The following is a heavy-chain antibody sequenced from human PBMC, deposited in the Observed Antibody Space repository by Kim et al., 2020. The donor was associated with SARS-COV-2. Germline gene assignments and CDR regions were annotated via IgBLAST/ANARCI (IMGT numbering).Heavy chain of an antibody. Sequence: SETLSLTCTVSGGSINNNNYFWVWLRQPPGKGLEWIGGIHYSGSTKYSPSLGSRITISVDLSKNQFSLMLRSVTAADTAAYYCATYKRFSDYVDYCGQGT. D-gene: IGHD1-1*01. CDR2: IHYSGST. J-gene: IGHJ4*02. V-gene: IGHV4-39*07. CDR1: GGSINNNNYF. CDR3: ATYKRFSDYVDY.